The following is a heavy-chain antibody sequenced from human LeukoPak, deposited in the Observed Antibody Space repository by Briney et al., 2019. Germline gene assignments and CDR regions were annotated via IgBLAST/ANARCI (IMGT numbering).Heavy chain of an antibody. CDR3: ARDRSDYGKNYLDS. Sequence: PGGSLRLSCTVSGFIFSNYGMHWVRQAPGKGLGYVSAISRRGDSTYYAKSVKGRFATSRDNSKSTLYLQMNSLSIEDTAVYYCARDRSDYGKNYLDSWGQGTLVAVSS. J-gene: IGHJ4*02. CDR1: GFIFSNYG. D-gene: IGHD4-17*01. CDR2: ISRRGDST. V-gene: IGHV3-64*01.